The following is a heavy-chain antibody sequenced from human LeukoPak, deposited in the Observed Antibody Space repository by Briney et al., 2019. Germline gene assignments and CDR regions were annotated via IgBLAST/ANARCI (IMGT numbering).Heavy chain of an antibody. CDR1: GGSISGYY. D-gene: IGHD1-1*01. Sequence: SETLSLTCTVSGGSISGYYWNWIRQHPGKGLEWIGYIYYTGSTDYSPSLQSRVTISLDTSMNLFSLRLTSVTAVDMAVYYCARSQNWYFDSWGQGTLVSVSS. J-gene: IGHJ4*02. CDR3: ARSQNWYFDS. V-gene: IGHV4-59*01. CDR2: IYYTGST.